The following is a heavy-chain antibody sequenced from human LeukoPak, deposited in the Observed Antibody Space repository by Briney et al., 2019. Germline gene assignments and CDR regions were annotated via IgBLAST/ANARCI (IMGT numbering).Heavy chain of an antibody. CDR2: MYDSGGT. Sequence: PSETLSLTCTVSGGSISSSSYYWGWIRQPPRKGLEWIGSMYDSGGTYYNPSLKSRVTISVDTSKNQFSLKLSPVTAADTAVYYCASFDYGGYYQFDNWGQGTLVTVSS. D-gene: IGHD3-22*01. CDR1: GGSISSSSYY. V-gene: IGHV4-39*01. CDR3: ASFDYGGYYQFDN. J-gene: IGHJ4*02.